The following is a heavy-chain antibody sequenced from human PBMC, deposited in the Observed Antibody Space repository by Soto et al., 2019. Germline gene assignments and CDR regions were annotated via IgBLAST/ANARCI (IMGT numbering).Heavy chain of an antibody. D-gene: IGHD3-16*02. CDR2: IIPIFDTP. V-gene: IGHV1-69*01. CDR1: GGTFKNYA. CDR3: ARSIGSGGVIGGFDY. Sequence: SVKDSCKASGGTFKNYAMNWVRQAPVQGLEWMGGIIPIFDTPNYSQKFQGRVTITVDESTNTAYMDLSSLRFDDTAVYFCARSIGSGGVIGGFDYWGQGTLVTVSS. J-gene: IGHJ4*02.